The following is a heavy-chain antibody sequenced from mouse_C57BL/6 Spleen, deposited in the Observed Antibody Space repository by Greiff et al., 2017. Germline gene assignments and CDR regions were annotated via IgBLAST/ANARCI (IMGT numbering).Heavy chain of an antibody. V-gene: IGHV1-15*01. CDR1: GYTFTDYE. CDR2: IDPETGGT. D-gene: IGHD1-1*01. Sequence: QVQLQQSGAELVRPGASVTLSCKASGYTFTDYEMPWVKQTPVHGLEWIGAIDPETGGTAYNQKFKGKARLTADKSSSTAYMELRSLTSEDSAVYYYTRYGYGSSYYAMDYWGQGTSVTVSS. J-gene: IGHJ4*01. CDR3: TRYGYGSSYYAMDY.